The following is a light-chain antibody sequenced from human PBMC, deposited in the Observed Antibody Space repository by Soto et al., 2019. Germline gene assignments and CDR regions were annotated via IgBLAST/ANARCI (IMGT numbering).Light chain of an antibody. Sequence: QAVVTQPPSTSATPGQRVTISCSGSSSNIGTYTVNWYQQVPGTAPKLLIYDDNQRPSGVPDRFSGSKSGTSASLAISGLLPGDEADYYCAAWDDTWNGLFFGGGTKVTVL. CDR1: SSNIGTYT. V-gene: IGLV1-44*01. J-gene: IGLJ2*01. CDR3: AAWDDTWNGLF. CDR2: DDN.